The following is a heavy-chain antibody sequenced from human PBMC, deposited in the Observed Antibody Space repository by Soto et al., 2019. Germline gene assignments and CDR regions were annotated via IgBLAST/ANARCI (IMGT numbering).Heavy chain of an antibody. D-gene: IGHD1-1*01. Sequence: QVQLVESGGGVVQPGRSLRLSCAASGFIIGSYGMHWVRQAPGKGLEWVAVITYDGSNKYYADSVRGRFSISRDNSRNTVYWQMHSLRAEDTAVYYFAKDPNATGTHYWGRGTLVTVSS. CDR2: ITYDGSNK. CDR3: AKDPNATGTHY. V-gene: IGHV3-30*18. CDR1: GFIIGSYG. J-gene: IGHJ4*02.